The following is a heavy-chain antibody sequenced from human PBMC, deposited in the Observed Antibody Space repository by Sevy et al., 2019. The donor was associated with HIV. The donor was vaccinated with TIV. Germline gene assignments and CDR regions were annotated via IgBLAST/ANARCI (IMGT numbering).Heavy chain of an antibody. CDR2: INSDGSST. V-gene: IGHV3-74*01. CDR1: GFTFSNYW. D-gene: IGHD6-13*01. Sequence: GGSLRLSCAASGFTFSNYWMHWDRQAPGEGLVWVSRINSDGSSTSYADSVKGRFTISRDNAKNTLYLQMNNLRTEDTAVYYCARDRGSSRGIDHWGQGTLVTVSS. J-gene: IGHJ4*02. CDR3: ARDRGSSRGIDH.